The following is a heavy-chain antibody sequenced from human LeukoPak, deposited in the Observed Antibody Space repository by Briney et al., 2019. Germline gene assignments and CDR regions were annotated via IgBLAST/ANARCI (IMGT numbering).Heavy chain of an antibody. V-gene: IGHV1-69*13. Sequence: SVKVSCKASGGTFSSYAISWVRQAPGQGLEWMGGIIPIFGTANYAQKFQGRVTITADESTSTAYMELSSLRSEDTAVYYCARHYYDSSGFSTNYYYYYGMDVWSQGTTVTVSS. CDR2: IIPIFGTA. D-gene: IGHD3-22*01. J-gene: IGHJ6*02. CDR1: GGTFSSYA. CDR3: ARHYYDSSGFSTNYYYYYGMDV.